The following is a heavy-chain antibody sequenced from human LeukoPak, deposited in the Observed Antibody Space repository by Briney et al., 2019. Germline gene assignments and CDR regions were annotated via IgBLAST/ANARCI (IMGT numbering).Heavy chain of an antibody. CDR3: ARVGYYGSGSYSARRYYYYYMDV. V-gene: IGHV4-4*07. CDR2: IYTSGST. J-gene: IGHJ6*03. CDR1: GGSISSYY. D-gene: IGHD3-10*01. Sequence: SETLSLTCTVSGGSISSYYWSWIRQPAGKGLEGIGRIYTSGSTNYNPSLKSRVTMSVHTSKNQFSLKLSSVTAADTAVYYCARVGYYGSGSYSARRYYYYYMDVWGKGTTVTVSS.